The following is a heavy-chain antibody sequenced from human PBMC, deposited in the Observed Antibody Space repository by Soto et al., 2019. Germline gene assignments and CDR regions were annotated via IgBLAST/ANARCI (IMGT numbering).Heavy chain of an antibody. D-gene: IGHD3-3*01. J-gene: IGHJ4*02. V-gene: IGHV3-7*03. Sequence: PGGSLRLSCAASGFTFSSYWMSWVRQAPGKGLEWVANIKQDGSEKYYVDSVKGRFTISRDNAKNSLYLQMNSLRAEDTAVYYCARLLHANYDFWSSPGYFDYWGQGTQVTVSS. CDR2: IKQDGSEK. CDR1: GFTFSSYW. CDR3: ARLLHANYDFWSSPGYFDY.